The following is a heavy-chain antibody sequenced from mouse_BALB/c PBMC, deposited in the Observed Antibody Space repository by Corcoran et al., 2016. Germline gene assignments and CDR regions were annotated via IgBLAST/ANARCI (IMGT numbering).Heavy chain of an antibody. CDR3: ARDYGSSLAWFAY. J-gene: IGHJ3*01. D-gene: IGHD1-1*01. Sequence: EIQLQQTGPELVKPGASVKISCKASGYSFTDYIMLWVKQSHGKSLEWIGNINPYYGSTSYNLKFKGKATLTVDKSSSTAYMQLNSLTSEDSAVYYCARDYGSSLAWFAYWGQGTLVTVSA. CDR2: INPYYGST. V-gene: IGHV1-39*01. CDR1: GYSFTDYI.